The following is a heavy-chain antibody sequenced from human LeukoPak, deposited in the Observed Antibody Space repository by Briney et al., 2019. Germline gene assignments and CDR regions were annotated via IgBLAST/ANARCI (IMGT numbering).Heavy chain of an antibody. Sequence: SGGSLRLSCTASGFTFSGYSMNWIRQAPGKGLEWVSSFGTRSTSIYHAGSVKGRFAISRDNAKNSLYLQMNSLGAEDTALYYCAREVSEGFDFWGQGTLVTVSS. CDR3: AREVSEGFDF. J-gene: IGHJ4*02. CDR2: FGTRSTSI. V-gene: IGHV3-21*01. CDR1: GFTFSGYS. D-gene: IGHD3-22*01.